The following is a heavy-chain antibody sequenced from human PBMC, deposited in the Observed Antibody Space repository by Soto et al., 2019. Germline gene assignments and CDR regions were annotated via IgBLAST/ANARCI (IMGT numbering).Heavy chain of an antibody. CDR2: ISGSGGST. V-gene: IGHV3-23*01. CDR3: AKRYYYDSSEPHYFDY. Sequence: GGSLRLSCAASGFTFSHYGMHWVRQAPGKGLEWVSAISGSGGSTYYADSVKGRFTISRDNSKNTLYLQMNSLRAEDTAVYYCAKRYYYDSSEPHYFDYWGQGTLVTVSS. J-gene: IGHJ4*02. D-gene: IGHD3-22*01. CDR1: GFTFSHYG.